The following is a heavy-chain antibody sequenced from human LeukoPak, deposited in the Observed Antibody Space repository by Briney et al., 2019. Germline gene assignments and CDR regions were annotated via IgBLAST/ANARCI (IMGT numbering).Heavy chain of an antibody. CDR1: GFTFSAYD. CDR3: AQGGYFAFDM. Sequence: GGSLRLSCVGSGFTFSAYDMQWVRQAPGKGLEWVSGTSRSSGAHYTDSVEGRFTISRDNSKDTLYLRMDSLRAEDTAVYYCAQGGYFAFDMWGQGTMVTVSS. D-gene: IGHD2-2*03. J-gene: IGHJ3*02. V-gene: IGHV3-23*01. CDR2: TSRSSGA.